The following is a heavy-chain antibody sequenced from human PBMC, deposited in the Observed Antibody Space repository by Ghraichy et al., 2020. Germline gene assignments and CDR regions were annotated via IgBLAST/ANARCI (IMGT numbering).Heavy chain of an antibody. V-gene: IGHV5-51*01. Sequence: ESLNISCKGSGYSFTSYWIGWVRQMPEKGLEWMGIIYPGDSDTRYSPSFQGQVTISADKSISTAYLQWSSLKASDTAMYYCARLGDPAWLLAPYYYYSYGMDVWGQGTTVTVSS. D-gene: IGHD3-9*01. CDR3: ARLGDPAWLLAPYYYYSYGMDV. J-gene: IGHJ6*02. CDR2: IYPGDSDT. CDR1: GYSFTSYW.